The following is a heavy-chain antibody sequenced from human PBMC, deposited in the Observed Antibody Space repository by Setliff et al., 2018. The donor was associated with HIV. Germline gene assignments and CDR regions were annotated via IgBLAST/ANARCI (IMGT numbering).Heavy chain of an antibody. D-gene: IGHD3-3*01. CDR1: GASVNSSSYY. Sequence: KTSETLSLTCAVSGASVNSSSYYWAWIRQPPGKGLEWIASIYHSGSTYYNPSLRSRVTTSVDTSKNRLSLKVSSITAADTALYFCARGGRGGLRFMADAFDIWGQGTVVTVSS. V-gene: IGHV4-39*02. J-gene: IGHJ3*02. CDR2: IYHSGST. CDR3: ARGGRGGLRFMADAFDI.